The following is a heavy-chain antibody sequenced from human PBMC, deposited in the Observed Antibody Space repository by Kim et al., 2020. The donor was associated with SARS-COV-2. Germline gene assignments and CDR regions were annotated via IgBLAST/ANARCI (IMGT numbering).Heavy chain of an antibody. CDR2: ISYDGSNK. CDR1: GFTFSNYG. CDR3: ARDGGGYSYGLYYFDY. D-gene: IGHD5-18*01. J-gene: IGHJ4*01. V-gene: IGHV3-33*05. Sequence: VGSLRLSCAASGFTFSNYGMHWVRQAPGKGLEWVAVISYDGSNKYYADSVKGRFTISRDNSKNTLYLQMNSLRAEDTAVYYCARDGGGYSYGLYYFDYWG.